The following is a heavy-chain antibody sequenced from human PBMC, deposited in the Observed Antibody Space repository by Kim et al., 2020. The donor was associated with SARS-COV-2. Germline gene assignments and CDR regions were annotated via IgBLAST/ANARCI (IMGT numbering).Heavy chain of an antibody. J-gene: IGHJ4*02. V-gene: IGHV3-30*02. CDR3: AKDLGDGYNSGGVDY. Sequence: ADTVKGRFTVSRDNSKNTLYLRMNSLGAEDTAVYYCAKDLGDGYNSGGVDYWGQGTLVTVSS. D-gene: IGHD5-12*01.